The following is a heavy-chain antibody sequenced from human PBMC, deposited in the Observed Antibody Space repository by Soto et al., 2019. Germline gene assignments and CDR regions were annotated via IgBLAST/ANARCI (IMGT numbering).Heavy chain of an antibody. CDR2: IKTKVESYAT. V-gene: IGHV3-73*01. Sequence: EVQLVESGGGLVQPEGSLKLSCAASGFTLSGFDIHWVRQASGEGLEWVGRIKTKVESYATALAASVKGRFTISRDDPKNTAYLEMNSLKTEDTAVYYCTRRYCSGGGCYSDFDYWGQGTLVTVSS. CDR3: TRRYCSGGGCYSDFDY. D-gene: IGHD2-15*01. CDR1: GFTLSGFD. J-gene: IGHJ4*02.